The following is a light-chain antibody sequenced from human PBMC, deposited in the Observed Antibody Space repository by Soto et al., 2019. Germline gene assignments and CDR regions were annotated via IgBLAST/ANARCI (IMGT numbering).Light chain of an antibody. V-gene: IGKV1-5*03. CDR1: QTISSW. CDR3: PHSKSYSEA. J-gene: IGKJ1*01. CDR2: KAS. Sequence: SASTLSVPVEDRVTIPCRDTQTISSWLDWYQQTPGKAPKILIYKASPLKSGVRSRFRRSGAGPACTRPISSLQPDDVTPACCPHSKSYSEAFGQGTHV.